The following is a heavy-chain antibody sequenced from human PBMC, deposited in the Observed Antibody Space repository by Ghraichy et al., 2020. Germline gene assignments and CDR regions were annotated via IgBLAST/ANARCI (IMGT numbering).Heavy chain of an antibody. CDR2: IRSKANSYAT. CDR3: TRLTSVAAAGMDV. Sequence: GRIRSKANSYATAYAASVKGRFTISRDDSKNTAYLQMNSLKTEDTAVYYCTRLTSVAAAGMDVWCQGTTVTVSS. V-gene: IGHV3-73*01. D-gene: IGHD6-6*01. J-gene: IGHJ6*02.